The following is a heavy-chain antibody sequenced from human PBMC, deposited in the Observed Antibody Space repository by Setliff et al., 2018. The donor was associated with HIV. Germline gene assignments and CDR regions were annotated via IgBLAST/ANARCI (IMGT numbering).Heavy chain of an antibody. Sequence: PSETLSLTCTISGASISSHYWSWIRQPPGKGLEWIGYIYYSGTTNYNPSLKSRVTISVDTSKNQFSLKLSSVTAADTAVYYCATEFPLSSPYYYDSSGYYYWGQGTLVTVSS. CDR3: ATEFPLSSPYYYDSSGYYY. CDR2: IYYSGTT. V-gene: IGHV4-59*11. J-gene: IGHJ4*02. CDR1: GASISSHY. D-gene: IGHD3-22*01.